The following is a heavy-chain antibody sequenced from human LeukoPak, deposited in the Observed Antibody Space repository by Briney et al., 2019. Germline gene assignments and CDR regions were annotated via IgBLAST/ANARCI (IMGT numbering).Heavy chain of an antibody. D-gene: IGHD1-20*01. CDR3: ARNYNWNQRDFNWFDP. CDR1: GYTFTGYY. J-gene: IGHJ5*02. CDR2: INPNSGGT. V-gene: IGHV1-2*02. Sequence: ASVKVSCKASGYTFTGYYMHWVRQAPGQGLEWMGWINPNSGGTNYAQKFQGRVTMTRDTSISTAYMELSRLRSDDTAVYYCARNYNWNQRDFNWFDPWGQGTLVTVSS.